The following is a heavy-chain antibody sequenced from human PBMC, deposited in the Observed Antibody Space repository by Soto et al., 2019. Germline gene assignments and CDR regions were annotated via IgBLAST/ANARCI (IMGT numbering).Heavy chain of an antibody. CDR3: ARGLVQLERQDAFDI. V-gene: IGHV1-8*02. D-gene: IGHD1-1*01. J-gene: IGHJ3*02. CDR1: GYTFTSYY. CDR2: MNPNSGNT. Sequence: ASVKVSCKASGYTFTSYYMHWVRQAPGQGLEWMGWMNPNSGNTGYAQKFQGRVTMTRNTSISTAYMELSSLRSEDTAVYYCARGLVQLERQDAFDIWGQGTMVTVSS.